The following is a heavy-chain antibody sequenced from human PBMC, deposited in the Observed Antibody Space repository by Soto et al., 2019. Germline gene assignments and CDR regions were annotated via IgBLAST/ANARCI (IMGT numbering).Heavy chain of an antibody. J-gene: IGHJ6*02. CDR3: ARGGSGWGMDV. D-gene: IGHD6-19*01. Sequence: QVQLVESGGGVVQPGRSLRLSCAASGFTFSSYAMHWVRQAPGKGLEWVAVISYDGSNKYYADSVKGRFTISRDNSKNTRYLQMNSLRAEDTAVYYCARGGSGWGMDVGGQGTTVTVSS. CDR1: GFTFSSYA. V-gene: IGHV3-30-3*01. CDR2: ISYDGSNK.